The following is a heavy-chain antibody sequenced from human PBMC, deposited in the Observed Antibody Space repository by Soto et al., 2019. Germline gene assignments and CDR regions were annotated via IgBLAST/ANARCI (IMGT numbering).Heavy chain of an antibody. J-gene: IGHJ4*02. Sequence: SETLSLTCAVYGGSFSGYYWSWIRQPPGKGLEWIGEINHSGSTYYNPSLKSRVTISVDTSKNQFSLKLSSVTAADTAVYYCARSAPIMITFGGVIGIFDYWGQGTLVTVSS. CDR1: GGSFSGYY. D-gene: IGHD3-16*02. V-gene: IGHV4-34*09. CDR3: ARSAPIMITFGGVIGIFDY. CDR2: INHSGST.